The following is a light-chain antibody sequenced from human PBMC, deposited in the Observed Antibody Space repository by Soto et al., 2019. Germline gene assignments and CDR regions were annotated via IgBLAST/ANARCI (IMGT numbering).Light chain of an antibody. CDR1: QSISNW. CDR3: QHLNSYPIT. J-gene: IGKJ5*01. Sequence: DIQMTQSPSTLSASVGDRVTITCRASQSISNWLAWYQQKPGKAPKLLIFDASSLKSGVPSRFSGSGSGTEFTLTISSLQPEDFGTYYCQHLNSYPITFGQGTRLEIK. CDR2: DAS. V-gene: IGKV1-5*01.